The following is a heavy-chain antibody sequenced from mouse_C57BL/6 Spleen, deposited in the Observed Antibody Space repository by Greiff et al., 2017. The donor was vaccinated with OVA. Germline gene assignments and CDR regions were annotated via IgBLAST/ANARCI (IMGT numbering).Heavy chain of an antibody. CDR2: INPSTGGT. V-gene: IGHV1-42*01. CDR1: GYSFTGYY. J-gene: IGHJ2*01. CDR3: ARYPYDSGGIDY. D-gene: IGHD2-4*01. Sequence: EVQLQQSGPELVKPGASVKISCKASGYSFTGYYMNWVKQSPEQSLEWIGEINPSTGGTTYNQKFKAKATLTVDTYSSTAYMQLTSLTSEDSAVYYCARYPYDSGGIDYWGQGTTLTVSS.